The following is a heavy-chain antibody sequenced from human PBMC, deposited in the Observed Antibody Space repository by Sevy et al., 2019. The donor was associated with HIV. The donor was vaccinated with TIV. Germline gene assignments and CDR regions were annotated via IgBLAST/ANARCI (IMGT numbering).Heavy chain of an antibody. CDR3: ARGGYYYDNAAYYALDS. D-gene: IGHD3-22*01. Sequence: GGSLRLSCAATGFTFSNYAMHWVRQAPGKGMEWVAIIWSDGAYKYHGDSVKGRFTISRDNSKNTLYLQMNNVRVEDTAVYYCARGGYYYDNAAYYALDSWGQGTLVTV. CDR2: IWSDGAYK. J-gene: IGHJ5*01. CDR1: GFTFSNYA. V-gene: IGHV3-33*01.